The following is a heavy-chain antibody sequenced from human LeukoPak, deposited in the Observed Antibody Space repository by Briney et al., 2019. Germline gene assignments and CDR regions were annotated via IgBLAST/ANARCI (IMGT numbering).Heavy chain of an antibody. CDR1: GYTFTSYG. CDR3: ARFSPGWGWLQPPGFDY. V-gene: IGHV1-18*01. Sequence: ASVKVSCKASGYTFTSYGISWVRQAPGQGLEWMGWISAYNGNTNYAQKLQGRVTMTTDTSTSTAYMELRSLRSDDTAVYYCARFSPGWGWLQPPGFDYWGQGTLVTVSS. J-gene: IGHJ4*02. D-gene: IGHD5-24*01. CDR2: ISAYNGNT.